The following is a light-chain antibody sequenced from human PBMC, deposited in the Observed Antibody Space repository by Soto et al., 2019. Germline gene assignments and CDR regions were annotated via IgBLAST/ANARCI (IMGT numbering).Light chain of an antibody. CDR1: SSDVGGYNY. J-gene: IGLJ1*01. V-gene: IGLV2-14*03. CDR3: SSYTSSSTLSTYV. CDR2: DVS. Sequence: QSVLTQPASVSGSPGQSITISCTGTSSDVGGYNYVSWYQHHPGKAPKLMLYDVSNRPSGVSNRFSGSKSGNTASLIISGLQAEDEADYYCSSYTSSSTLSTYVFGTG.